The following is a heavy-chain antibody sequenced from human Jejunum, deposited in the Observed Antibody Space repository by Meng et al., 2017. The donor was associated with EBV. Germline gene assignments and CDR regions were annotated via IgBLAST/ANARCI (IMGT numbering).Heavy chain of an antibody. CDR3: VRGPPPDT. V-gene: IGHV3-74*01. Sequence: EVPLLSSGGGLVQPGESLRRACAASGFTLSRYWMHWVRQAPGKGLVWVSLLPPSRRTPNYAYSVKVRFTLSIYIAKNTLYLQLNSLRADDTSVYYCVRGPPPDTWGQGTLVTVSS. J-gene: IGHJ5*02. CDR2: LPPSRRTP. CDR1: GFTLSRYW.